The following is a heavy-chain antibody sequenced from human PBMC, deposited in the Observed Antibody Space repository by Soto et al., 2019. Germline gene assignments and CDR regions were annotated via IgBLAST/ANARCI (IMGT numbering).Heavy chain of an antibody. Sequence: QVQLVESGGGVAQPGRSLRLSCAASNFTFSNYGMHWVRQAPGKGLEWVALISNDGSNKYYTDSVKGRFTISRDNSRNTLSLQMNSLRADDTAVYYCAKDGADTGTYYFDYWGQGTLITVSS. CDR1: NFTFSNYG. CDR3: AKDGADTGTYYFDY. J-gene: IGHJ4*02. CDR2: ISNDGSNK. V-gene: IGHV3-30*18. D-gene: IGHD1-26*01.